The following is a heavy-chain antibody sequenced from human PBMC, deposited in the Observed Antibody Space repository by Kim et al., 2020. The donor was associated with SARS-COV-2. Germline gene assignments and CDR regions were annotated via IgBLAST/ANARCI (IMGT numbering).Heavy chain of an antibody. CDR3: ARDRGNYFDY. V-gene: IGHV3-33*01. CDR2: KK. J-gene: IGHJ4*02. Sequence: KKYYADSVKGRFTISRDNSKNTLYLQMNSLRAEDTAVYYCARDRGNYFDYWGQGTLVTVSS.